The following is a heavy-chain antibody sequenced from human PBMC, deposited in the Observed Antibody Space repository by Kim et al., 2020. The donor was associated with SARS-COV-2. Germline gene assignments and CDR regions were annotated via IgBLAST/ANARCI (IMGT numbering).Heavy chain of an antibody. V-gene: IGHV3-30*18. CDR3: AKGRQLWFGLNWFDP. CDR2: ISYDGSNK. Sequence: GGSLRLSCAASGFTFSSYGMHWVRQAPGKGLEWVAVISYDGSNKYYADSVKGRFTISRDNSKNTLYLQMNSLRAEDTAVYYCAKGRQLWFGLNWFDPWG. J-gene: IGHJ5*02. D-gene: IGHD3-10*01. CDR1: GFTFSSYG.